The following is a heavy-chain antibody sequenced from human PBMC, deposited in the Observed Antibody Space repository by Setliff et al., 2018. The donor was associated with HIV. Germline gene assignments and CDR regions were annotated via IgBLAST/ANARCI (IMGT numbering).Heavy chain of an antibody. J-gene: IGHJ6*02. CDR3: ARGRSCSSSSCYLVYYYYYGMDV. V-gene: IGHV4-34*01. CDR2: IIHTGST. D-gene: IGHD2-2*01. CDR1: GGSFSGYY. Sequence: SETLSLTCAVYGGSFSGYYWSWIRQPPGKGLEWIGEIIHTGSTNYNPSLKSRVTTSVDTSKNQFSLRLSSVTAADTAVYYCARGRSCSSSSCYLVYYYYYGMDVWGHGSTVTVSS.